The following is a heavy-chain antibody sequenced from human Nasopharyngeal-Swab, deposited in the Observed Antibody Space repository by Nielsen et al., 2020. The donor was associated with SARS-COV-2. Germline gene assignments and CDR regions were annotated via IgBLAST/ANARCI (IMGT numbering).Heavy chain of an antibody. D-gene: IGHD4-17*01. J-gene: IGHJ5*02. CDR3: ARGGPDYGDYDGFDP. CDR1: GFIFSSYA. CDR2: ISYDGSNK. V-gene: IGHV3-30-3*01. Sequence: GESLKTSCAASGFIFSSYAMHWVRQAPGKGLEWVAVISYDGSNKYYADSVKGRFTITRDNSKNTLYLQMNSLRDEDTAVYYCARGGPDYGDYDGFDPWGQGTLVTVSS.